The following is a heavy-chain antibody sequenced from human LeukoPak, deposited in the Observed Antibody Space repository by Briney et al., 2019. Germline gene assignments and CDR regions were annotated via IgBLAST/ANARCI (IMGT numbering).Heavy chain of an antibody. D-gene: IGHD6-19*01. CDR3: ARISAVAAYFDY. Sequence: GGSLRLSCAASGFTFSSYGMNWVRQAPGKGLEWVSSISSCSSYIYYADSVKGRFTISRDNAKNSLYLQMNSLRAEDTAVYYCARISAVAAYFDYWGQGTLVTVSS. CDR1: GFTFSSYG. V-gene: IGHV3-21*01. J-gene: IGHJ4*02. CDR2: ISSCSSYI.